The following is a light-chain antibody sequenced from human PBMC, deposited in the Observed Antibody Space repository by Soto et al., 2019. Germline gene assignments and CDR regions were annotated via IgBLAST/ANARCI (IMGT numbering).Light chain of an antibody. J-gene: IGKJ1*01. CDR2: DAS. Sequence: EIVLTQSPATLSLSPGKISTLSCRASQTVGRSLAWYQQKPGQAPRLLISDASNRATGIPARFSGSRSGTEFTLTISRMEPEDFAVYYCQQYGTPGTFGQGTKVDIK. CDR1: QTVGRS. V-gene: IGKV3-11*01. CDR3: QQYGTPGT.